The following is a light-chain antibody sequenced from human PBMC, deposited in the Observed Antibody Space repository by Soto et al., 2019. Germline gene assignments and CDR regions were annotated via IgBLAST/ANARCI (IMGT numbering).Light chain of an antibody. CDR2: GAY. CDR3: QQYDNWPPFT. J-gene: IGKJ3*01. V-gene: IGKV3-15*01. Sequence: EIVMTQSPATLSVSPGDRASLSCRASQSVNSHLAWYQQKPGQAPRLLIYGAYYRATGIPARFSGSGSGTAVTLTISSLQSEDFVVYYCQQYDNWPPFTFGPGTKVDIK. CDR1: QSVNSH.